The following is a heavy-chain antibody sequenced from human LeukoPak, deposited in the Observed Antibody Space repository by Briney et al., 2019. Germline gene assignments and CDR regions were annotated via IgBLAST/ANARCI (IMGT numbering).Heavy chain of an antibody. J-gene: IGHJ6*02. CDR3: AKVRTYFYHGLDV. CDR1: GFTFSSSA. V-gene: IGHV3-23*01. D-gene: IGHD1-14*01. CDR2: ISASGGST. Sequence: AGGSLRLSRAASGFTFSSSAMSWVRQVPGKGLEWVSGISASGGSTSYADSVKGRFTISRDNSKNTLFLQVNSLRAEDTAVYYCAKVRTYFYHGLDVWGQGTTVTVSS.